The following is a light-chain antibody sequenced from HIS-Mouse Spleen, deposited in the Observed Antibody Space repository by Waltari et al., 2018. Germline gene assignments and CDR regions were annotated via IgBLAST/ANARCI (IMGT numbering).Light chain of an antibody. CDR3: YSTDSSGNHRV. J-gene: IGLJ2*01. CDR2: EAS. CDR1: ALPKKY. V-gene: IGLV3-10*01. Sequence: SYELTQPPSVSVSPGQTARNTCSGDALPKKYAYWYQQKSGQAPLLVIYEASKRPSGIPERFSGSSSGTMATLTISGAQVEDEADYYCYSTDSSGNHRVFGGGTKLTVL.